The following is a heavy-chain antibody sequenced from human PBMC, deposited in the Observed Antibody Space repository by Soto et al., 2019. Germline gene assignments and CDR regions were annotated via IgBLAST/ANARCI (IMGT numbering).Heavy chain of an antibody. Sequence: SETLSLTCAVYGGSFSGYYWSWIRQPPGKGLEWIGEINHSGSTNYNPSLKSRVTISVDTSKNQFSLKLSSVTAADTAVYYCARGRRLIAVYYYYYYMDVWGKGTTVTVSS. V-gene: IGHV4-34*01. CDR2: INHSGST. J-gene: IGHJ6*03. CDR3: ARGRRLIAVYYYYYYMDV. CDR1: GGSFSGYY. D-gene: IGHD2-15*01.